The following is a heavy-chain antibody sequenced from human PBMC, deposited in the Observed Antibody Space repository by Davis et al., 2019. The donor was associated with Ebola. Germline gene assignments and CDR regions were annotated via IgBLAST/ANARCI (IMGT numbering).Heavy chain of an antibody. CDR1: GVTLSSCA. CDR3: VKDGSGWHPLYFDY. J-gene: IGHJ4*02. CDR2: IGSDTAT. D-gene: IGHD6-19*01. Sequence: PGGSLRLSCAASGVTLSSCAMSWVRQSPGEGLEWVSGIGSDTATHYADSVRGRFTISRDDSKNTLFLEMDSLRAEDTAVYYCVKDGSGWHPLYFDYWGQGTLLTVSS. V-gene: IGHV3-23*01.